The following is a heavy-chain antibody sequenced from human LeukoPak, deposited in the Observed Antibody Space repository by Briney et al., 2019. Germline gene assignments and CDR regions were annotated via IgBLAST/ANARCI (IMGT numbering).Heavy chain of an antibody. CDR3: AKDSSGWSHIYMDV. V-gene: IGHV3-23*01. CDR1: AFTFSSYA. CDR2: ISAGGGTT. J-gene: IGHJ6*03. D-gene: IGHD6-19*01. Sequence: GGFLRLSCAASAFTFSSYAMTWVRQAPGKGLESVSGISAGGGTTYYADSVKGRFTISRDNSKKTVYLQMDSLRAEDTAIYYCAKDSSGWSHIYMDVWGKGTTVTVSS.